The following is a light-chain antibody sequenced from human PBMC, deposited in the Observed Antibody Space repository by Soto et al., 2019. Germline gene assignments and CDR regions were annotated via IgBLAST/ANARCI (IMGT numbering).Light chain of an antibody. J-gene: IGKJ1*01. CDR2: MAS. CDR1: QYISTW. Sequence: DIQMTQSPSTLSASVGDRVTITCRASQYISTWLAWYQQKAGKAPKLLIYMASSLQSGVPSRFSGSGSGTEFTLTISGLQPDDFATYYCQHYNSYSEAFGQGTKVDIK. CDR3: QHYNSYSEA. V-gene: IGKV1-5*03.